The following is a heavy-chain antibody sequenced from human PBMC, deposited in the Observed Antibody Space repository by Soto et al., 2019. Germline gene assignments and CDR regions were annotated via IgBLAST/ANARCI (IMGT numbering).Heavy chain of an antibody. Sequence: GESLKISCKGSGYSFTSYWIGWVRQMPGKGLEWMGIINPGDSDTRYSPSFQGQVTISADKSISTAYLQWSSLKASDTAMYYCARLAAAGTYHYYYGMDVWGQGTTVTVSS. CDR1: GYSFTSYW. D-gene: IGHD6-13*01. CDR3: ARLAAAGTYHYYYGMDV. V-gene: IGHV5-51*01. CDR2: INPGDSDT. J-gene: IGHJ6*01.